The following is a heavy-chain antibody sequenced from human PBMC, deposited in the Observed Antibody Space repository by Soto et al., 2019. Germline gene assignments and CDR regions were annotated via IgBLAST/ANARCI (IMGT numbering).Heavy chain of an antibody. D-gene: IGHD3-22*01. CDR3: VREANYARSGYLLDL. V-gene: IGHV4-61*01. Sequence: QLHLQESGPGLVEPSETLSLTCTVSGGSVSDDSHYWTWIRQPPGKGLEWIGYIHYTGSTNYNPSLKSRVTMSVDTSHYQVSLKMTSVTAADTAMYYCVREANYARSGYLLDLWGQGTLVTVSS. J-gene: IGHJ4*02. CDR2: IHYTGST. CDR1: GGSVSDDSHY.